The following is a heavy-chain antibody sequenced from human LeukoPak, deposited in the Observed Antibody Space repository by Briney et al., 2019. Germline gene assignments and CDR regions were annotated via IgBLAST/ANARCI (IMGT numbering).Heavy chain of an antibody. Sequence: ASVKVSCKASGYIFTDYYIHWVRQAPGQGLEWMGWINPNSGDTNCAQNFQSRVTMTRDTSISTASLDLSGLTSDDPAVYYCARALMTAVLATSGGDIWGQGTMVTVSS. CDR2: INPNSGDT. CDR3: ARALMTAVLATSGGDI. D-gene: IGHD4-17*01. CDR1: GYIFTDYY. J-gene: IGHJ3*02. V-gene: IGHV1-2*02.